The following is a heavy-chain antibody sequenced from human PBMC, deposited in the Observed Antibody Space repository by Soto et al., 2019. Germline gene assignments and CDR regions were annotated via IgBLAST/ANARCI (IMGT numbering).Heavy chain of an antibody. CDR2: IYYSGST. CDR3: ARAGHCSDGVCFGWFDP. D-gene: IGHD2-8*01. J-gene: IGHJ5*02. V-gene: IGHV4-31*03. Sequence: QVQLQESGPGLVKPSQTLSLTCTVSGGSISSGGYYWSWIRQHPGKGLEWIGYIYYSGSTYYNPSLRSRVTISVDTAKNHVSLEVSAVTAADTAVYYCARAGHCSDGVCFGWFDPWGQGTLVTVSS. CDR1: GGSISSGGYY.